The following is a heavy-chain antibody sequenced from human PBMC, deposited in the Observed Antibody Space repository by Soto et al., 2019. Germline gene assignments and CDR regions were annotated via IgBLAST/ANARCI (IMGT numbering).Heavy chain of an antibody. CDR3: ARGGNQRPPIMPPGYNWFDP. CDR2: IWYDGSNK. CDR1: GFTFSSYG. Sequence: GGSLRLSCAASGFTFSSYGMHWVHQAPGKGLEWVAVIWYDGSNKYYADSVKGRFTISRDNSKNTLYLQMNSLRAEDTAVYYCARGGNQRPPIMPPGYNWFDPWGQGTLVTVSS. J-gene: IGHJ5*02. D-gene: IGHD2-2*01. V-gene: IGHV3-33*01.